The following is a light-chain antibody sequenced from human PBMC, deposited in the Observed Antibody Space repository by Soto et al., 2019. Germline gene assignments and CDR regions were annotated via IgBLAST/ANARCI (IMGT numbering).Light chain of an antibody. V-gene: IGKV3-20*01. J-gene: IGKJ4*01. CDR3: QQYGSSPT. CDR2: GAS. CDR1: QSVSSSY. Sequence: EIVLTQSPGTLSLSPGERATPSCRASQSVSSSYLAWYQQKPGQAPRLLIYGASSRATGIPDRFSGSGSGTDFDLTISRLEPEDFAVYYCQQYGSSPTFGGGTKVEIK.